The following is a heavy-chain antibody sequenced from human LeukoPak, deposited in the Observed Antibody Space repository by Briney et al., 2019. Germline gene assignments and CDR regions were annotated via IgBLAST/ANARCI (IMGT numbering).Heavy chain of an antibody. Sequence: PSETLSLTCTVSGGSVSSGSYYWSWIRQPPGKGLEWIGYIYYSGSTNYNPSLKSRVTISVDTSKNQFSLKLSSVTAADTAVYYCARIILWNYFDCWGQGTLVTVSS. V-gene: IGHV4-61*01. CDR3: ARIILWNYFDC. D-gene: IGHD2-21*01. CDR1: GGSVSSGSYY. J-gene: IGHJ4*02. CDR2: IYYSGST.